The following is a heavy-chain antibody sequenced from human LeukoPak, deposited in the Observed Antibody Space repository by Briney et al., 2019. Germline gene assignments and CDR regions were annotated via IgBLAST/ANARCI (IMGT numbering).Heavy chain of an antibody. J-gene: IGHJ6*02. CDR1: GGSFSGYY. V-gene: IGHV4-34*01. Sequence: SETLSLTCAVYGGSFSGYYWSWIRQPPGKGLEWIGEINHSGSTNYNPSLKSRVTISVDTSKNQFSLKLSSVTAADTAVYYCARARCSGGSCYHYYYYYGMDVWGQGTTVTVSS. D-gene: IGHD2-15*01. CDR3: ARARCSGGSCYHYYYYYGMDV. CDR2: INHSGST.